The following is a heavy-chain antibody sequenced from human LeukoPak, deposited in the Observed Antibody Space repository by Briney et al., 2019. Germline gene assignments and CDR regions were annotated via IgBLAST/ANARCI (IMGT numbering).Heavy chain of an antibody. CDR2: INPSGGST. CDR3: ARGGYDYVWGSYRHAGTDFDY. Sequence: ASVKVSCKASGYTFTSYYMHWVRQAPGQGLEWMGIINPSGGSTSYAQKFQGRVTMTRDTSTSTVYMELSSLRSEDTAVYYCARGGYDYVWGSYRHAGTDFDYWGQGTLVTVSS. J-gene: IGHJ4*02. D-gene: IGHD3-16*02. CDR1: GYTFTSYY. V-gene: IGHV1-46*01.